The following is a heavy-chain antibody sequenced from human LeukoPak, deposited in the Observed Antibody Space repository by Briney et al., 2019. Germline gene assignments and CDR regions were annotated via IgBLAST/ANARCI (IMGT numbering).Heavy chain of an antibody. Sequence: PSETLSLTCTVSGGSISSYYWSWIRQPPGKGLEWIGYIYYSGSTNYNPSLKSRVTISVDASKIQFSLKLSSVTAADTAVYYCARGLWFGELSFDYWGQGTLVTVSS. D-gene: IGHD3-10*01. V-gene: IGHV4-59*01. CDR1: GGSISSYY. CDR3: ARGLWFGELSFDY. J-gene: IGHJ4*02. CDR2: IYYSGST.